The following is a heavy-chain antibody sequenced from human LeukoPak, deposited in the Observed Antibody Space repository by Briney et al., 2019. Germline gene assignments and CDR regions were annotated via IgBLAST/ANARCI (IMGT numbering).Heavy chain of an antibody. CDR2: ISGSGGST. D-gene: IGHD6-13*01. J-gene: IGHJ4*02. CDR3: AKVRSGPIAAAFDY. CDR1: GFTFSSYA. V-gene: IGHV3-23*01. Sequence: GGSLRLSCAASGFTFSSYAMSWVRQAPGKGLEWVSAISGSGGSTYYADSVKGRFTISRDNSKNKLYLQMNSLRAEDTAVYYCAKVRSGPIAAAFDYWGQGTLVTVSS.